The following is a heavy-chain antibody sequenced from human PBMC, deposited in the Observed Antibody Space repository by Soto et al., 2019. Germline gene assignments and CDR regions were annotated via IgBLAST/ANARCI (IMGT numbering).Heavy chain of an antibody. CDR1: GGSISSGGYY. J-gene: IGHJ5*02. CDR3: AGHCSGGSCQRAGDNWFDP. V-gene: IGHV4-31*03. CDR2: IYYSGST. Sequence: QVQLQESGPGLVKPSQTLSLTCTVSGGSISSGGYYWSWIRQHPGKGLEWIGYIYYSGSTYYNPSLKSRVTISVDTSKNQFSLKLSSVTAADTAVYYCAGHCSGGSCQRAGDNWFDPWGQGTLVTVSS. D-gene: IGHD2-15*01.